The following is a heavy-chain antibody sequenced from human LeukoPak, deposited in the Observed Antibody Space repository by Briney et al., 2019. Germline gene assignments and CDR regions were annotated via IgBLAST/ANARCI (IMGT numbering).Heavy chain of an antibody. Sequence: GGSLRLSCAASGFTFSGYWMHWVRQGPEKGLELVSRIDNDGHGILYADSVKGRFTISRDNAKNSLYLQMNSLRAEDTAVYYCARDCSSTSCYRGGFDPWGQGTLVTVSS. J-gene: IGHJ5*02. V-gene: IGHV3-74*03. CDR1: GFTFSGYW. D-gene: IGHD2-2*01. CDR3: ARDCSSTSCYRGGFDP. CDR2: IDNDGHGI.